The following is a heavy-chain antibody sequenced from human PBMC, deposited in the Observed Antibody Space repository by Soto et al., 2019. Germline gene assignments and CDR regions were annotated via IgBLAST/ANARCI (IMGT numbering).Heavy chain of an antibody. D-gene: IGHD3-10*01. CDR3: ARDFDGGIDY. Sequence: SETLSLTCTVSGGSISSYYWSWIRQPPGKGLEWIGYIYYSGSTNYNPSLKSRVTISVDTSKNQFSPKLSSVTAADTAVYYCARDFDGGIDYWGQGTLVTVSS. J-gene: IGHJ4*02. V-gene: IGHV4-59*01. CDR2: IYYSGST. CDR1: GGSISSYY.